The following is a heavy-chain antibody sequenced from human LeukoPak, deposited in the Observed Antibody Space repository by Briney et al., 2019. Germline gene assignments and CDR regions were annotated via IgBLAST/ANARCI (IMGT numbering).Heavy chain of an antibody. CDR2: ISGGSGYI. D-gene: IGHD6-13*01. V-gene: IGHV3-21*01. CDR1: GFTFSSYS. CDR3: VGGPIAAAGEDY. J-gene: IGHJ4*02. Sequence: TGGSLRLSCAASGFTFSSYSMNWVRQAPGKGLEWVSSISGGSGYIYYADSVKGRFTISRDNAKNSLYLQMNSLRAEDTAVYYCVGGPIAAAGEDYWGQGTLVTVSS.